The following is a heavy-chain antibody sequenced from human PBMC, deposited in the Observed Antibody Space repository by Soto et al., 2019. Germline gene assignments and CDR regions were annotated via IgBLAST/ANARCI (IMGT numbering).Heavy chain of an antibody. D-gene: IGHD2-15*01. J-gene: IGHJ4*02. Sequence: AGGSLRLSCAASGFTFSSYGMHWVRQAPGKGLEWVAVISYDGSNKYYADSVKGRFTISRDNSKNTLYLQMNSLRAEDTAVYYCAKDLDIVVVVAATAIDYWGQGTLVTVSS. V-gene: IGHV3-30*18. CDR1: GFTFSSYG. CDR3: AKDLDIVVVVAATAIDY. CDR2: ISYDGSNK.